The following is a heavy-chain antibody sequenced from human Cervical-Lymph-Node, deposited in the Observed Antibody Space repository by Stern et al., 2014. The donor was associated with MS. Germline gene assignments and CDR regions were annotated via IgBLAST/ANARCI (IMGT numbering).Heavy chain of an antibody. CDR2: FNPTGGST. Sequence: QVQLVESGAEVKKPGASVKVSCKASGYTFTGYSMYWVRQASGQGLEWMGIFNPTGGSTTYAQTFQGRVTMTADTSTSTVYMDLSSLTSEDTAIYYCARAGSGNSNYFDYWGQGTLVTVSS. CDR1: GYTFTGYS. J-gene: IGHJ4*02. V-gene: IGHV1-46*01. CDR3: ARAGSGNSNYFDY. D-gene: IGHD3-22*01.